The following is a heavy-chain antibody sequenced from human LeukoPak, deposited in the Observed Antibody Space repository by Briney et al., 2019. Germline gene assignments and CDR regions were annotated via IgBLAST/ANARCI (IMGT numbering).Heavy chain of an antibody. V-gene: IGHV3-30-3*01. D-gene: IGHD6-19*01. CDR1: GFTFSSYA. Sequence: GGSLRLSCAASGFTFSSYAMHWVRQAPGKGLEWVAVISYDGSNKYYADSVKGRFTISRDNSKNTLYLQMNSLRAEDTAVHYCASQSPVSPYSSGWYRGYYFDYWGQGTLVTVSS. CDR3: ASQSPVSPYSSGWYRGYYFDY. CDR2: ISYDGSNK. J-gene: IGHJ4*02.